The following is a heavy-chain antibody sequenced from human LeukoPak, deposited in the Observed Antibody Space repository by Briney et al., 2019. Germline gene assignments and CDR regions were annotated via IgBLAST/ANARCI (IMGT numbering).Heavy chain of an antibody. V-gene: IGHV4-59*01. CDR2: IYYSGDT. CDR1: GGSISSYY. Sequence: SETLSLTCTVSGGSISSYYWSWIRQPPGKGLEWIGYIYYSGDTNYNPSLKSRVTLSVDTSKNHFSLKLNSVTAADTAVYYCARVLVGDYVNFDYWGQGTLVTVSS. CDR3: ARVLVGDYVNFDY. J-gene: IGHJ4*02. D-gene: IGHD4-17*01.